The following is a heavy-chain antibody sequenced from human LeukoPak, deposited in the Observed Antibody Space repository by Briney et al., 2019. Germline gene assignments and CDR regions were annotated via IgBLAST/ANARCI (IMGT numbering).Heavy chain of an antibody. CDR3: AKDHSAILTVSDFDY. D-gene: IGHD3-9*01. CDR1: GFTFSSSA. J-gene: IGHJ4*02. Sequence: GGSLRLSCAASGFTFSSSAMSWVRQAPGKGLEWVSSISGSGSGGSTYYADSVKGRFTISRDNSKNTLYLQMNSLIAEDTAVYYCAKDHSAILTVSDFDYWGQGTLVTVSS. V-gene: IGHV3-23*01. CDR2: ISGSGSGGST.